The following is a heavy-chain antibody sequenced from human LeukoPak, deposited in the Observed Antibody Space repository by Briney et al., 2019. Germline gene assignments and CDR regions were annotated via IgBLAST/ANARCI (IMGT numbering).Heavy chain of an antibody. Sequence: PSETLSLTCAVSGYSISSGYYWGWIRQSPGKGLEWIGGMFHSGSAYYNPSLKSRVTISLDTSKNQFSLKLTSVTAADTAVYYCARESHYYYDSSGYYVDYWGQGTLVTVSS. D-gene: IGHD3-22*01. V-gene: IGHV4-38-2*02. CDR1: GYSISSGYY. J-gene: IGHJ4*02. CDR3: ARESHYYYDSSGYYVDY. CDR2: MFHSGSA.